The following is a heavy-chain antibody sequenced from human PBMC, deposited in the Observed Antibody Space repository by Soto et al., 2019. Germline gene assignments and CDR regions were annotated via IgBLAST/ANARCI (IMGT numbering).Heavy chain of an antibody. Sequence: ASVKVSCKASGYTFTAYYIHWVRQAPGQGLEWMGWINPNSGGTNYAQKFQGRVAMTRDTSISTAYMELSRLRSDDTAVYYCARLTVTLDIVVLPAASFDFWGQGALVTVSS. V-gene: IGHV1-2*02. CDR1: GYTFTAYY. D-gene: IGHD2-2*01. CDR3: ARLTVTLDIVVLPAASFDF. CDR2: INPNSGGT. J-gene: IGHJ4*02.